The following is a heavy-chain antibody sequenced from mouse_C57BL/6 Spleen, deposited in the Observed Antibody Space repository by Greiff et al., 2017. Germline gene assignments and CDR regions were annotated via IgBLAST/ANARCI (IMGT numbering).Heavy chain of an antibody. D-gene: IGHD1-1*01. CDR1: GYTFTDYN. J-gene: IGHJ4*01. Sequence: EVQLQQSGPELVKPGASVKMSCKASGYTFTDYNMHWVKQSHGKSLEWIGYINPNNGGTSYNQKFKGKATFTVNMSSSTAYMELRSLTSEESAVYYCARWYYGSSLCAMDYWGQGTSVTVSS. V-gene: IGHV1-22*01. CDR3: ARWYYGSSLCAMDY. CDR2: INPNNGGT.